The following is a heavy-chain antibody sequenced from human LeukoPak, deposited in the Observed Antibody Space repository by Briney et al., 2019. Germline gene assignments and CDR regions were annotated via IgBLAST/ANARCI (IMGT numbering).Heavy chain of an antibody. D-gene: IGHD3-22*01. J-gene: IGHJ4*02. CDR3: ARDLDTPGYYDSSGENEY. CDR2: IIPIFGTA. Sequence: ASVKVSCKASGGTFSSYAISWVRQAPGQGLEWMGGIIPIFGTANYAQKFQGRVTITADESTSTAYMELSSLRSEDTAVYYCARDLDTPGYYDSSGENEYWGQGTLVTVSS. CDR1: GGTFSSYA. V-gene: IGHV1-69*13.